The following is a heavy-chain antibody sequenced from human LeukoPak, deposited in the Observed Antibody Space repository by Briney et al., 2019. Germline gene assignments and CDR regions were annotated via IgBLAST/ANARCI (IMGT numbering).Heavy chain of an antibody. V-gene: IGHV4-59*08. CDR1: GGSISSYY. J-gene: IGHJ4*02. CDR3: ASLTGKFDY. D-gene: IGHD2-8*02. CDR2: IYYSGSA. Sequence: SETLSLTCTVSGGSISSYYWSWIRHPPGKGLEWIGYIYYSGSANYNPSLKSRVTISVDTSKNQFSLKLSSVTAADTAVYYCASLTGKFDYWGQGTLVTVSS.